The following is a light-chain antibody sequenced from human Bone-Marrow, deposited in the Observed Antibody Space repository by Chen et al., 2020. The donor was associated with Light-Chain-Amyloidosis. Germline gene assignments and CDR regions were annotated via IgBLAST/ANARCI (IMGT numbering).Light chain of an antibody. V-gene: IGLV3-25*03. Sequence: SYELTQPPSVSVSPGQTARRPCSGDDLPTKYAYWYQQKPGQAPVLVIHRDTERPSGISERFSGSSSGTTATLTISGVQAEDEADYHCQSADSSGTYEVIFGGGTKLTVL. CDR1: DLPTKY. J-gene: IGLJ2*01. CDR3: QSADSSGTYEVI. CDR2: RDT.